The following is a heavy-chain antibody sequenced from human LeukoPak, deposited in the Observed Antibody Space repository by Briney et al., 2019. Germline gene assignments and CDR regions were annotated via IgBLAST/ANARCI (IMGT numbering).Heavy chain of an antibody. CDR2: IKSDGSST. CDR3: ARGYRIDY. CDR1: GFTFSSYW. V-gene: IGHV3-74*01. D-gene: IGHD1-26*01. J-gene: IGHJ4*02. Sequence: GGSLRLSCAASGFTFSSYWMHWVRQAPGKGLVWVSRIKSDGSSTSYADSVKGRFTISRDNAKNTLYLQMNSLRAKDTAVYYCARGYRIDYWGQGTLVTVSS.